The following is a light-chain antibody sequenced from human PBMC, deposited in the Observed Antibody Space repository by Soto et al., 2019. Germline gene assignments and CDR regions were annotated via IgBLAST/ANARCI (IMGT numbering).Light chain of an antibody. CDR2: EAS. CDR1: QSISNW. J-gene: IGKJ2*01. Sequence: DIQMTQSPSTLSASAGDRVTITCRASQSISNWLAWFQQKPGKAPKLLISEASTLESGLPSRFSGSGSGTEFTHTITTLQPDDFATYYCQQSIGTFGQGTKLEIK. V-gene: IGKV1-5*01. CDR3: QQSIGT.